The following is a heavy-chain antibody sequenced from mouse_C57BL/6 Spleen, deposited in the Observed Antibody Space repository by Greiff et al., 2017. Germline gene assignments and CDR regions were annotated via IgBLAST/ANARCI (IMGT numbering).Heavy chain of an antibody. D-gene: IGHD2-12*01. V-gene: IGHV1-42*01. Sequence: EVQLQQSGPELVKPGASVKISCKASGYSFTGYYMNWVKQSPEKSLEWIGEINPSTGGTTYNQKFKAKATLTVDKSSSTAYMQLQSLTSEDSAVYYCARSGGYYSTNFDYWGQGTTLTVSS. CDR2: INPSTGGT. J-gene: IGHJ2*01. CDR3: ARSGGYYSTNFDY. CDR1: GYSFTGYY.